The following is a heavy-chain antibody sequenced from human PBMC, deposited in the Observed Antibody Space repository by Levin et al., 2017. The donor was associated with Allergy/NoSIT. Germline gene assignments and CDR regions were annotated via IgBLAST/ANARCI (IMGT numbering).Heavy chain of an antibody. J-gene: IGHJ5*02. V-gene: IGHV4-4*07. CDR3: ARDLGDYDYVWAPGWFDP. D-gene: IGHD3-16*01. CDR1: GGSISSYY. CDR2: IYTSGST. Sequence: SETLSLTCTVSGGSISSYYWSWIRQPAGKGLEWIGRIYTSGSTNYNPSLKSRVTMSVDTSKNQFSLKLSSVTAADTAVYYCARDLGDYDYVWAPGWFDPWGQGTLVTVSS.